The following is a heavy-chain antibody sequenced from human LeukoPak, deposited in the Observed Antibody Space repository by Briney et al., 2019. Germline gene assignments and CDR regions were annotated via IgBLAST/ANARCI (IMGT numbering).Heavy chain of an antibody. D-gene: IGHD2-15*01. J-gene: IGHJ4*02. CDR3: ARGELSVGYFDY. CDR2: MNPNSGST. V-gene: IGHV1-8*03. Sequence: ASVKVSCKSSGYTFTSYDCNWVRQATGQGLEWVGWMNPNSGSTGYSQQFQGSVSITSNTSISLAYMELSSVESEDTAVYYCARGELSVGYFDYWGQGTLVIVSS. CDR1: GYTFTSYD.